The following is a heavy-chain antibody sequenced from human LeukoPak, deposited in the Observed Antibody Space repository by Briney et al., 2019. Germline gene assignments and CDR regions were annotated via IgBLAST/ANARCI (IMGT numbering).Heavy chain of an antibody. J-gene: IGHJ4*02. CDR1: GGTFSSYA. CDR3: ARDVRGIVGMDYFDY. Sequence: ASVKVSCKASGGTFSSYAISWVRQAPGQELEWMGWSSAYNGNTKYAQKLQGRVTMTTDTSTSTAYMELRSQRSDDTAVYYCARDVRGIVGMDYFDYWGQGTLVTVSS. V-gene: IGHV1-18*01. CDR2: SSAYNGNT. D-gene: IGHD3-22*01.